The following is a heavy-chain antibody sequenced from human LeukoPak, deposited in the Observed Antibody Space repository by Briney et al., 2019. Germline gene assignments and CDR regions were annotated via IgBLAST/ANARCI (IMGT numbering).Heavy chain of an antibody. J-gene: IGHJ2*01. CDR2: IYYRGST. Sequence: SETLSLTCNVSGGSISNFYWSWIRQSPGKGLEWIGRIYYRGSTTYNPSLTSRVTISVDTSNNQFSLELTSVTAADTAVYYCARVKDWYFDLWGRGTLVAVSS. V-gene: IGHV4-59*01. CDR3: ARVKDWYFDL. CDR1: GGSISNFY.